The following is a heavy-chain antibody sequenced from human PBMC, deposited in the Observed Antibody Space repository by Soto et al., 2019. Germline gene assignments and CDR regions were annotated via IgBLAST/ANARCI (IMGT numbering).Heavy chain of an antibody. CDR1: GGTFSSYA. CDR3: ASSIGTNDFWSGYYPPAY. Sequence: QVQLVQSGAEVKKPGSSVKVSCKASGGTFSSYAISWVRQAPGQGLEWMGGIIPIFGTANYAQKFQGRVTITADESTSTAYMELSSLRSEDTAVYYCASSIGTNDFWSGYYPPAYWGQGTLVTVSS. CDR2: IIPIFGTA. V-gene: IGHV1-69*01. D-gene: IGHD3-3*01. J-gene: IGHJ4*02.